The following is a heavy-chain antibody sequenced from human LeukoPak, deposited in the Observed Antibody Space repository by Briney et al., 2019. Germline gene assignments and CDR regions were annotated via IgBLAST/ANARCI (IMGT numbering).Heavy chain of an antibody. J-gene: IGHJ4*02. CDR2: INAYNGNT. Sequence: ASVKVSCKASGYSFNSQGMNWVRQAPGQGLEWMGWINAYNGNTHYAQKLQGRVTMTTDTSTSTVYMELRSLRSDDTAVYYCARGSPPRRNYDSRGYYSYYFDYWGQGTLVTVSS. CDR1: GYSFNSQG. CDR3: ARGSPPRRNYDSRGYYSYYFDY. D-gene: IGHD3-22*01. V-gene: IGHV1-18*01.